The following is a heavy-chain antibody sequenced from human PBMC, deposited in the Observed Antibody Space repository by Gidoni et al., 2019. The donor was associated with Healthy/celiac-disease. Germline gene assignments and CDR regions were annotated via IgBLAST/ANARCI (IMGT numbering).Heavy chain of an antibody. Sequence: QVQLVESGGGVVQPGRSLRLYCAASGFTFSSYGMHWVRQAPGKGLEWVAVIWYDGSNKYYADSVKGRFTISRDNSKNTLYLQMNSLRAEDTAVYYCARERGAASLRYYYYGMDVWGQGTTVTVSS. CDR3: ARERGAASLRYYYYGMDV. J-gene: IGHJ6*02. D-gene: IGHD6-13*01. CDR2: IWYDGSNK. V-gene: IGHV3-33*01. CDR1: GFTFSSYG.